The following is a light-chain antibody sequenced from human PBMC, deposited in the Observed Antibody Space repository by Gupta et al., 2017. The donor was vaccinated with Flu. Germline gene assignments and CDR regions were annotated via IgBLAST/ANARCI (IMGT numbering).Light chain of an antibody. CDR3: KQYVSSPIT. CDR2: GAS. J-gene: IGKJ5*01. V-gene: IGKV3-20*01. CDR1: QSVSSSY. Sequence: IVLALSPGTLSLSPGERATLPCRASQSVSSSYLAWYQQKPGQAPRLLIYGASSRATGIPDRFSGSGSGTDFTLKISRVEPEDFAVYYCKQYVSSPITFGQGTRLEIK.